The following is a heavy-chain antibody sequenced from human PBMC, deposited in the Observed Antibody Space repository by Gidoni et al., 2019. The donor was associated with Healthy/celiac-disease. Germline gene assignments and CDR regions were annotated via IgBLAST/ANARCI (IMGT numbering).Heavy chain of an antibody. CDR2: MNPNSGNT. D-gene: IGHD3-22*01. J-gene: IGHJ3*02. CDR1: GYTFTSYA. Sequence: QVQLVQSGAEVKKPGASVKVSCKASGYTFTSYAINGVRQATGQGLEWMGWMNPNSGNTGYAQKFQGRVTMTRNTSISTAYMELSSLRSEDTAVYYCAILLTYYYDSSGYRNDAFDIWGQGTMVTVSS. CDR3: AILLTYYYDSSGYRNDAFDI. V-gene: IGHV1-8*01.